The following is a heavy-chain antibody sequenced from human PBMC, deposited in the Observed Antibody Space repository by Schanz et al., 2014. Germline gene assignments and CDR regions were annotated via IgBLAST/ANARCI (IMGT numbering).Heavy chain of an antibody. Sequence: DVQLLESGGGLVQPGGSLRLSCAASGFTFTNYAMTWVRQAPGKGLEWVIVISGSGGSTYYADSVRGRFTMSRDNSKNTVHLQMSSLRVEDTAVYYCARVDSSGYFFDNWGQGTRVTVSS. CDR3: ARVDSSGYFFDN. D-gene: IGHD3-22*01. V-gene: IGHV3-23*01. CDR1: GFTFTNYA. CDR2: ISGSGGST. J-gene: IGHJ4*02.